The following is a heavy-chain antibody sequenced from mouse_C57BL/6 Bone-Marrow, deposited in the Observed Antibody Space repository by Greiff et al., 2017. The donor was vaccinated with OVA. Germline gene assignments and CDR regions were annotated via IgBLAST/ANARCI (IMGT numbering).Heavy chain of an antibody. CDR3: TRDGDLREYYAMDY. J-gene: IGHJ4*01. V-gene: IGHV5-9-1*02. CDR2: ISSGGDYI. CDR1: GFTFSSYA. D-gene: IGHD2-3*01. Sequence: EVQLVESGAGLVKPGGSLKLSCAASGFTFSSYAMSWVRQTPEKRLEWVAYISSGGDYIYYADTVKGRFTISRDNARNTLYLQMSSLKSEDTAMYYCTRDGDLREYYAMDYWGQGTSVTVSS.